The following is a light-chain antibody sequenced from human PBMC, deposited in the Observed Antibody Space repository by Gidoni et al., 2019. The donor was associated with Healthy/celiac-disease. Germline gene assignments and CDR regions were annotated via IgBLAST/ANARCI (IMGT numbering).Light chain of an antibody. CDR2: DAS. Sequence: ELEFTQSTPPRSLSPGERATLPCMDRQSVSSYLAWYQQKPGQPPRLLIYDASNRATGIPARFSGSGSGTDFTLTISSLEPEDFAVYYCQQRCNWPLTFGGGTKVEIK. CDR3: QQRCNWPLT. CDR1: QSVSSY. J-gene: IGKJ4*01. V-gene: IGKV3-11*01.